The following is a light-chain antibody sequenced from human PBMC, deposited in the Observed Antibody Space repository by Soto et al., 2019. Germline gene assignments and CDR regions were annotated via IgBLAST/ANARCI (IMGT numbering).Light chain of an antibody. CDR2: DGS. CDR3: QQRRNWPPLT. Sequence: ETVLTQSPATLSLSPGERATLSCRASENVDIYLAWYQQKPGQAPRLLIYDGSNRATGIPARFSGGGSGTEFTLTISSLEPEDFGVYYCQQRRNWPPLTFGGGTRVEIK. CDR1: ENVDIY. V-gene: IGKV3-11*01. J-gene: IGKJ4*01.